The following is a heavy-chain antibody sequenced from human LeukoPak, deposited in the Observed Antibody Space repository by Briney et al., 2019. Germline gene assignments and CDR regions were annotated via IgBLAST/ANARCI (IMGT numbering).Heavy chain of an antibody. J-gene: IGHJ4*02. CDR3: ASQYYYGSGSYDPFDY. CDR2: IYHSGST. V-gene: IGHV4-38-2*02. Sequence: SETLSLTCTVSGYSISSGYYWGWIRQPPGKGLEWIGSIYHSGSTYYNPSPKSRVTISVDTSKNQFSLKLSSVTAADTAVYYCASQYYYGSGSYDPFDYWGQGTLVTVSS. D-gene: IGHD3-10*01. CDR1: GYSISSGYY.